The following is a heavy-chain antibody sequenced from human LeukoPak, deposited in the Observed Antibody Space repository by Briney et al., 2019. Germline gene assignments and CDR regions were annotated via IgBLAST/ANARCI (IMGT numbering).Heavy chain of an antibody. CDR2: IYHSGST. V-gene: IGHV4-4*02. CDR1: GGSISSSNW. D-gene: IGHD3-22*01. J-gene: IGHJ4*02. Sequence: PSETLSLTCAVSGGSISSSNWWSWVRQPPGKGLEWIGEIYHSGSTNYNPSLKSRVTISVDKSKNQFSLKLSSVTAADTAVYYCASVSYYYDSSGSGVDYFDYWGQGTLVTVSS. CDR3: ASVSYYYDSSGSGVDYFDY.